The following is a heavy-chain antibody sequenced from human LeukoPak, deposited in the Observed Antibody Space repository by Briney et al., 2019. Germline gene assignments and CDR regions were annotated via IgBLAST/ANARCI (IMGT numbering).Heavy chain of an antibody. V-gene: IGHV3-30*18. D-gene: IGHD3-22*01. J-gene: IGHJ4*02. CDR1: GFTFSSYG. CDR2: ISYDGSNK. Sequence: GGSLSLSCAASGFTFSSYGMHWVRQAPGKGLEWVAVISYDGSNKYYADSVKGRFTISRDNSKNTLYLQMNSLRAEDTAVYYCAKDGGHSSGPTFDYWGQGTLVTVSS. CDR3: AKDGGHSSGPTFDY.